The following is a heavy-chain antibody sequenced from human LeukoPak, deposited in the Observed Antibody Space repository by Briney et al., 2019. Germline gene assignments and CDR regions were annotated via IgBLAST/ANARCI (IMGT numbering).Heavy chain of an antibody. CDR3: ARARRGSTSSPFRSSIAARNYFDS. Sequence: SDPLSLTCAVYGGSFSGYYWSWNRQPPGKGPEGIGEINHSGNTNYNPSLKSRVTISVDTSKNRVSLKLSSVTAADTAVYYCARARRGSTSSPFRSSIAARNYFDSWGQGTLVTVSS. CDR2: INHSGNT. CDR1: GGSFSGYY. J-gene: IGHJ4*02. V-gene: IGHV4-34*01. D-gene: IGHD6-6*01.